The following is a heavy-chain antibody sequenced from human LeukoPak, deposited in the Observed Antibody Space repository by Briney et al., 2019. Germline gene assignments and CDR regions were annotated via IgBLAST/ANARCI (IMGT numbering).Heavy chain of an antibody. CDR1: GFNFNNAW. D-gene: IGHD6-13*01. Sequence: GGSLRLSCTTSGFNFNNAWMNWVRQAPGKGLEWVGRIKSRTDGGTTVYSAPVKGRFTISRDDSKSTLYLQMNSLKIEDTAVYYCTTDLLAAVGLASFFDFWGQGALVTVSS. CDR2: IKSRTDGGTT. V-gene: IGHV3-15*07. CDR3: TTDLLAAVGLASFFDF. J-gene: IGHJ4*02.